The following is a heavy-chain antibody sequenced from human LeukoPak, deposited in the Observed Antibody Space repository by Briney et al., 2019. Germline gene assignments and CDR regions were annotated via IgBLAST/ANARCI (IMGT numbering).Heavy chain of an antibody. CDR3: ARAVVTAILVVD. CDR1: GFTFSSYA. CDR2: INHSGST. J-gene: IGHJ4*02. Sequence: PGGSLRLSCAASGFTFSSYAMSWVRQPPGKGLEWIGEINHSGSTNYNPSLKSRVTISVDTSKNQFSLKLSSVTAADTAVYYCARAVVTAILVVDWGQGTLVTVSS. V-gene: IGHV4-34*01. D-gene: IGHD2-21*02.